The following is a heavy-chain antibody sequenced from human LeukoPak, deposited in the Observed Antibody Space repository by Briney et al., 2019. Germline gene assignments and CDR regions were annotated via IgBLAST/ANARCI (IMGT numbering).Heavy chain of an antibody. CDR2: IFHSGST. CDR1: GYSISSGYY. D-gene: IGHD3-10*01. V-gene: IGHV4-38-2*01. CDR3: ATASGSYGSGSYYYYGMDV. Sequence: SETLSLTCAVSGYSISSGYYWGWIRQPPGKGLEWIGSIFHSGSTYYNPSLKSRVNMSVDTSKNQISLKLSSVTAADTAVYYCATASGSYGSGSYYYYGMDVWGKGTSVTVSS. J-gene: IGHJ6*04.